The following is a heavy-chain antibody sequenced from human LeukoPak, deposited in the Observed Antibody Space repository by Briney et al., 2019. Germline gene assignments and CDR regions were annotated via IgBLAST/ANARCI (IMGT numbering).Heavy chain of an antibody. J-gene: IGHJ4*02. D-gene: IGHD1-26*01. CDR3: ARHSGSYQRAFDY. V-gene: IGHV3-48*03. CDR1: GFTFSHYE. Sequence: GGSLRLSCAASGFTFSHYEMNWVRQAPGKGLEFIAYISHSGNIIYYADSVKGRFTISRDNAKNSLCLQMNSLRVEDTAVYYCARHSGSYQRAFDYWGQGTLVTVSS. CDR2: ISHSGNII.